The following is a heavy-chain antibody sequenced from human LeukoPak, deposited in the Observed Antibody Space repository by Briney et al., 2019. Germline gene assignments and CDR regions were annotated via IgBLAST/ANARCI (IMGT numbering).Heavy chain of an antibody. Sequence: PSETLSLTCTVSGGSISSYYWSWIRQPPGKGLEWIGYIYYSGSTSYNPSLKSRVTISVDTSKNQFSLKLSSVTAADTAVYYCARGYSGSYGRFDYWGHGTLVTVSS. V-gene: IGHV4-59*01. D-gene: IGHD1-26*01. CDR3: ARGYSGSYGRFDY. CDR2: IYYSGST. CDR1: GGSISSYY. J-gene: IGHJ4*01.